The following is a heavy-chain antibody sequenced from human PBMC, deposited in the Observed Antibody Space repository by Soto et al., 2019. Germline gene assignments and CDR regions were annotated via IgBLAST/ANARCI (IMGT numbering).Heavy chain of an antibody. V-gene: IGHV4-39*01. Sequence: SETLSLTCTVSGGSISSSSYYWGWIRQPPGKGLEWIGSIYYSGSTYYNPSLKSRVTISVDTSKNQFSLKLSSVTAAATAVYYCARWVRSPLPKLRLGELSPGAFDYWGQGTLVTVSS. CDR2: IYYSGST. D-gene: IGHD3-16*02. CDR3: ARWVRSPLPKLRLGELSPGAFDY. CDR1: GGSISSSSYY. J-gene: IGHJ4*02.